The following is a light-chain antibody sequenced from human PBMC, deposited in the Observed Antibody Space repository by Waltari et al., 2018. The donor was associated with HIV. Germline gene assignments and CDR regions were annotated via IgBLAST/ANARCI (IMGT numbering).Light chain of an antibody. Sequence: VMTQSPDSLAVSLGERATINCKSSQSVLYNSNHKNYLSWYQQKPGQSPKLLIYWASTRESGVSDRFSGSGSGTDFALTISSVQAEDVAIYYCHQYYSLPFTFGGGTKVEIK. CDR3: HQYYSLPFT. J-gene: IGKJ4*01. CDR1: QSVLYNSNHKNY. CDR2: WAS. V-gene: IGKV4-1*01.